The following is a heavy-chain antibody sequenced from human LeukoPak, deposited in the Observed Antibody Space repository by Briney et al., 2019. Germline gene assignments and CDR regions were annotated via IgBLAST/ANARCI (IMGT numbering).Heavy chain of an antibody. CDR3: AKEDLGVAGYELGY. CDR2: ISGSGDST. J-gene: IGHJ4*02. CDR1: GFTFSSCA. D-gene: IGHD6-19*01. Sequence: GGSLRLSCAASGFTFSSCAMNWVRQAPGKGLEWVSAISGSGDSTYYADSVKGRFTISRDNSKNTLYLQMNSLRAEDTAVYYCAKEDLGVAGYELGYWGQGTLVTVSS. V-gene: IGHV3-23*01.